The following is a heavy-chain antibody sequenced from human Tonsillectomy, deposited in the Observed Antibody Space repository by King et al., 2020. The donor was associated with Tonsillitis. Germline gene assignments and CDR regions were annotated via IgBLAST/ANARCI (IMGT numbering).Heavy chain of an antibody. Sequence: QLVQSGAEVKKPGSSVKVSCKASGGTFNTYSITWVRQAPGQGLEWMGGISPMFGTANYAQRFQGRVTFTADESTSTAYMELSSLRSEDTAVYYCARDASGLDYWGQGTLVTVSS. V-gene: IGHV1-69*01. CDR2: ISPMFGTA. J-gene: IGHJ4*02. CDR3: ARDASGLDY. D-gene: IGHD2-15*01. CDR1: GGTFNTYS.